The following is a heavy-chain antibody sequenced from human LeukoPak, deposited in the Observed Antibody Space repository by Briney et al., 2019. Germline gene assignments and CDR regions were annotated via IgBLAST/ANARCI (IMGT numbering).Heavy chain of an antibody. CDR2: IRSKRYGGTA. V-gene: IGHV3-49*04. J-gene: IGHJ4*02. D-gene: IGHD3-16*02. Sequence: PGGSLRLSCTTSGFTFGYYAVNWVRQAPGKGLEWVGFIRSKRYGGTAEYAASVKGRFTFSRDDSKGIGYLQMNSLKTEDTAVYYCYIDGIGLDGDYWGQGALVTVSS. CDR3: YIDGIGLDGDY. CDR1: GFTFGYYA.